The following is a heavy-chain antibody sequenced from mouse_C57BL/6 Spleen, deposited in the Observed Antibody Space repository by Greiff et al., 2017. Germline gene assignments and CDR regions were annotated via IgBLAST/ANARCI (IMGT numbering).Heavy chain of an antibody. J-gene: IGHJ1*03. D-gene: IGHD1-1*01. V-gene: IGHV1-55*01. Sequence: QVQLQQPGAELVKPGASVKMSCKASGYTFTSYWITWVKQRPGQGLEWIGDIYPGSGSTNYNEKFKSKATLTVDTSSSTAYMQLSRLTSEDSAVYYCARHISYFRSSGWYFDVWGTGTTVTVSS. CDR2: IYPGSGST. CDR3: ARHISYFRSSGWYFDV. CDR1: GYTFTSYW.